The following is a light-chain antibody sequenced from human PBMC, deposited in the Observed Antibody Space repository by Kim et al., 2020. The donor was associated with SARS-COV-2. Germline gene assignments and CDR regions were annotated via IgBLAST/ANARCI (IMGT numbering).Light chain of an antibody. Sequence: SVADRVTITCRASQTISTYLNWYQQKPGKAPRLLIYAASSLQSGVPSRFSGSGSGTDFTLTINSLQPEDFATYYCQQSYTTPPITFGQGTRLEIK. CDR3: QQSYTTPPIT. CDR2: AAS. J-gene: IGKJ5*01. V-gene: IGKV1-39*01. CDR1: QTISTY.